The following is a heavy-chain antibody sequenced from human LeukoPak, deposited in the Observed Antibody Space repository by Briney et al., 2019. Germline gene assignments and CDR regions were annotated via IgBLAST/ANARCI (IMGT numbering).Heavy chain of an antibody. CDR3: AKNLDRGYYDTTYYFDY. D-gene: IGHD3-22*01. CDR1: GFTFSSYA. Sequence: PGGSLRLSCAASGFTFSSYAMSWVRQAPGKGLEWVSAISGSGGSTYYADSVKGRFTISRDNSKNTLYLQMNSLRAGDTAVYYCAKNLDRGYYDTTYYFDYWGQGTLVTVSS. J-gene: IGHJ4*02. V-gene: IGHV3-23*01. CDR2: ISGSGGST.